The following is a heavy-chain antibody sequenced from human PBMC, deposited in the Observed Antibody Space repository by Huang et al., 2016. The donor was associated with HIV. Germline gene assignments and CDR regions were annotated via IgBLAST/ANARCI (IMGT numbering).Heavy chain of an antibody. CDR1: GYSFTYHH. D-gene: IGHD3-16*01. J-gene: IGHJ4*02. Sequence: QVQLVHSGAEVKKPGASVRVSCTASGYSFTYHHIHWVRQAPGQGLEWMGIINPSSGKTTYAQKCQGRATMTRETSTNTVYMELSSLKSEDTAVYYCARGPYTDFVWGSYFDYWGQGTLVTVSS. CDR2: INPSSGKT. V-gene: IGHV1-46*01. CDR3: ARGPYTDFVWGSYFDY.